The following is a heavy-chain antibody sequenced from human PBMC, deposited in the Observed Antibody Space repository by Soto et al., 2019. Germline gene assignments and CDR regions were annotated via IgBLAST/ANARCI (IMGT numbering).Heavy chain of an antibody. CDR2: ISWSSANL. J-gene: IGHJ6*02. V-gene: IGHV3-9*01. D-gene: IGHD3-3*01. CDR3: ARVVYDFWSGYGSYGMDV. CDR1: GFTFDDYA. Sequence: GGSLRLSCAASGFTFDDYAMLWVRQAPGKGLEWVSSISWSSANLGYADSVKGRFTISRDNARNSLYLQMNSLRAEDTAVYYFARVVYDFWSGYGSYGMDVWGQGTTVTVSS.